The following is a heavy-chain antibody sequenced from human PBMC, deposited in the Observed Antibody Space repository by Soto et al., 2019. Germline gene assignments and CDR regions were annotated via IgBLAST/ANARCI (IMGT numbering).Heavy chain of an antibody. V-gene: IGHV3-7*03. Sequence: GGSLRLSCAASGFTFSSYWMSWFRQAPGKGLEWVANIKQDGSEKYYVDSVKGRFTISRDNAKNSLYLQMNSLRAEDTAVYYCAREDIVVVPYYFDYWGQGTLVTVSS. CDR2: IKQDGSEK. CDR3: AREDIVVVPYYFDY. CDR1: GFTFSSYW. J-gene: IGHJ4*02. D-gene: IGHD2-15*01.